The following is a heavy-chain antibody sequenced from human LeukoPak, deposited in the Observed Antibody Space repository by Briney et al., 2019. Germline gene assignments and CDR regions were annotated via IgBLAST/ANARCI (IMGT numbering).Heavy chain of an antibody. CDR2: IYYSGST. V-gene: IGHV4-39*07. CDR1: GGSISSSSYY. CDR3: ASRAYDILTGPGRVDY. J-gene: IGHJ4*02. D-gene: IGHD3-9*01. Sequence: PSETLSLTCTVSGGSISSSSYYWGWIRQPPGKGLEWIGSIYYSGSTYYNPSLKSRVTISVDTSKNQFSLKLSSVTAADTAVYYCASRAYDILTGPGRVDYWGQGTLVTVSS.